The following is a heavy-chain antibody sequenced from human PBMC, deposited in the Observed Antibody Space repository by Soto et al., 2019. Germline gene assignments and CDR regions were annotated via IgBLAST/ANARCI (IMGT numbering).Heavy chain of an antibody. CDR3: ARKKNIAGYSSGWYFSLGDAFDI. J-gene: IGHJ3*02. D-gene: IGHD6-19*01. V-gene: IGHV3-7*01. CDR1: GFTFSSYW. Sequence: GGSLRLSCAASGFTFSSYWMSWVRQAPGKGLEWVANIKQDGSEKYYVDSVKGRFTISRDNAKNSLYLQMNSLRAEDTAVYYCARKKNIAGYSSGWYFSLGDAFDIWGQGTMVTVSS. CDR2: IKQDGSEK.